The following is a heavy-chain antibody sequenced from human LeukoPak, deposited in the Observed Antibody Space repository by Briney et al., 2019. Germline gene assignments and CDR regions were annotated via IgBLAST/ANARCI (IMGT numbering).Heavy chain of an antibody. V-gene: IGHV1-2*02. D-gene: IGHD3-10*01. CDR3: AKDPMVRGVIMAYYFDY. CDR1: GYTFTGYY. CDR2: INPNSGGT. J-gene: IGHJ4*02. Sequence: GASVKVSCKASGYTFTGYYMHWVRQAPGQGLEWMGWINPNSGGTNYAQKFQGRVTMTRDTSISTAYMELSRLRSDDTAVYYCAKDPMVRGVIMAYYFDYWGQGTLVTVSS.